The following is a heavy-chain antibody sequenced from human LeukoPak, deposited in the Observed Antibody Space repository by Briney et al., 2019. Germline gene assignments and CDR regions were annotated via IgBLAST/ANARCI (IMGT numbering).Heavy chain of an antibody. D-gene: IGHD1-26*01. CDR1: GFNFDDYA. CDR3: AKAVGVASLIVDALHV. J-gene: IGHJ3*01. V-gene: IGHV3-9*01. Sequence: PGGSLRLSCTATGFNFDDYAMDWVRQSPGKGLEWVSGITWNSYTIVYADSVKGRFTISRDNAKNSLYLQMNSLRAEDTAFYCAKAVGVASLIVDALHVWGQGTMVTVSP. CDR2: ITWNSYTI.